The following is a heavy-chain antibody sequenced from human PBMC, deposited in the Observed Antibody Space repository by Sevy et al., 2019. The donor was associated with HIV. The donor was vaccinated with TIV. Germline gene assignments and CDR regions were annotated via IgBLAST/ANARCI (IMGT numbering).Heavy chain of an antibody. V-gene: IGHV3-7*01. Sequence: RGCLRLSCAASGFTFSSYWMSWVRQAPGKGLEWVANIKQDGSEKYYVDSVKGRFTISRYKAKNSLYLQMNSLRAEDTAVYHCARLYHWNGWFDPWGQGTLVLVSS. CDR2: IKQDGSEK. CDR3: ARLYHWNGWFDP. D-gene: IGHD1-20*01. CDR1: GFTFSSYW. J-gene: IGHJ5*02.